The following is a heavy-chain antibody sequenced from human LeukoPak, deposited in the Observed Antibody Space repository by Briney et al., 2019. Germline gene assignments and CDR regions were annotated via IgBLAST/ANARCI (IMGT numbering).Heavy chain of an antibody. CDR1: GFNLSDFW. D-gene: IGHD3-22*01. CDR3: ARSEAIAMIVVAAYYFDY. CDR2: IKEDGTEK. J-gene: IGHJ4*02. V-gene: IGHV3-7*01. Sequence: GGSLRLSCAASGFNLSDFWMTWVRQAPGKGLEWVANIKEDGTEKHLIDSVKGRFTISRDNAKNSLYLQMNSLRAEDTAVYYCARSEAIAMIVVAAYYFDYWGQGTLVTVSS.